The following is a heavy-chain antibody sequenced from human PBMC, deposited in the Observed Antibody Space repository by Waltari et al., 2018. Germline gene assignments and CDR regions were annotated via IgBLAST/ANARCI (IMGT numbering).Heavy chain of an antibody. Sequence: EVQMEESGGGLVQPGGSLRLSCAASGFTFSNYWMNWVRQAPGKGLEWGANIKQDGSQKNYVDSVKGRFTISRDNAKSSLYLQMNSLRGEDTAVYYCATEWSADYWGQGALVTVSS. D-gene: IGHD2-15*01. CDR3: ATEWSADY. V-gene: IGHV3-7*01. CDR1: GFTFSNYW. J-gene: IGHJ4*02. CDR2: IKQDGSQK.